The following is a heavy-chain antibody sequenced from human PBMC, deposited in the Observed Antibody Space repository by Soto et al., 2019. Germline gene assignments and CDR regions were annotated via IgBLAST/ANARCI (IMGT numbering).Heavy chain of an antibody. CDR1: GFTFTDYA. CDR3: AKSPVGPSGYYHYYMDV. CDR2: ISGDGGST. J-gene: IGHJ6*03. V-gene: IGHV3-23*01. D-gene: IGHD1-26*01. Sequence: GGSLRLSCAASGFTFTDYAMSWVRQAPGKGLEWVSAISGDGGSTDYADSVKGRFTISRDNSKNTLYLQMNSLRAEDTAVYSCAKSPVGPSGYYHYYMDVWGKGTTVTVSS.